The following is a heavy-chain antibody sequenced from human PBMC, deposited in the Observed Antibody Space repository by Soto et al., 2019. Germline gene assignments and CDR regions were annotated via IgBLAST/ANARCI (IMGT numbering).Heavy chain of an antibody. CDR3: AIGVDIVVVTAIRGNWFDP. J-gene: IGHJ5*02. D-gene: IGHD2-21*02. V-gene: IGHV1-69*12. Sequence: QVQLVQSGAEVKKPGSSVKVSCKASGGTFSSYAISWVRQAPGQGLEWMGGIIPIFGTANYAQKFQGRVTITEDEATSTAYMELSSLRSEDTAVYYCAIGVDIVVVTAIRGNWFDPWGQGTLVTVSS. CDR1: GGTFSSYA. CDR2: IIPIFGTA.